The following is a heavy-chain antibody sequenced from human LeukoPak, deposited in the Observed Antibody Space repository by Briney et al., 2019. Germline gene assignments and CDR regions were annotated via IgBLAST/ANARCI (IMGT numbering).Heavy chain of an antibody. J-gene: IGHJ4*02. CDR3: ARDRQSGPFDY. Sequence: SGPTLVNPTQTLTLTCTFSGFSLSTSGMRVSWIRQPPGKALKWLARIDWDDDKFYSTSLKTRLTISKDTSKNQVVLTMTNMDPVDTATYYCARDRQSGPFDYWGQGTLVTVSS. V-gene: IGHV2-70*04. CDR2: IDWDDDK. CDR1: GFSLSTSGMR.